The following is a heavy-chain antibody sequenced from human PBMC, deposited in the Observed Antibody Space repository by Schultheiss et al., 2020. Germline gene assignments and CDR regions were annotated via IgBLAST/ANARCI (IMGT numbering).Heavy chain of an antibody. CDR1: GFTFSSYG. Sequence: GGSLRLSCAASGFTFSSYGMHWVRQAPGKGLEWVAVISYDGSNKYYADSVKGRFTISRDNSKNTLYLQMNSLRAEDTAVYYCAKSYCSGGSCSDYWGQGTLGTVSA. J-gene: IGHJ4*02. CDR2: ISYDGSNK. CDR3: AKSYCSGGSCSDY. V-gene: IGHV3-30*18. D-gene: IGHD2-15*01.